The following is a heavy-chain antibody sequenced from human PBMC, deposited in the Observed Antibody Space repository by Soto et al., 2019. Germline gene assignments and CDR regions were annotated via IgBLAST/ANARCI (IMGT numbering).Heavy chain of an antibody. J-gene: IGHJ4*02. CDR2: IPSRGRP. Sequence: SETLSLTCSVSGASIAGGSYYWSWVRQPPGKGLEWIGYIPSRGRPFYNPSLTSRGTISADSSKNQLSLQLTSVTAADTAVYYCVRDQYSGYDFAIWGQGNLVTVSS. CDR1: GASIAGGSYY. CDR3: VRDQYSGYDFAI. D-gene: IGHD5-12*01. V-gene: IGHV4-30-4*01.